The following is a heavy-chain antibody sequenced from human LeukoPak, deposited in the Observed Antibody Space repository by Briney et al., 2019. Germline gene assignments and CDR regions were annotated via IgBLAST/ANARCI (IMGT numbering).Heavy chain of an antibody. D-gene: IGHD6-13*01. CDR2: ISGGGGSK. CDR3: GREEAIAAGGTFFDY. CDR1: GFTFSAYA. V-gene: IGHV3-23*01. Sequence: GGSLRLPCAASGFTFSAYALGWVRQAPGKGLKWVSAISGGGGSKYYADSVKGRFTISRDNSKNTLYLQMTSLRAEDTAVYYWGREEAIAAGGTFFDYWGQGTLVAVSS. J-gene: IGHJ4*02.